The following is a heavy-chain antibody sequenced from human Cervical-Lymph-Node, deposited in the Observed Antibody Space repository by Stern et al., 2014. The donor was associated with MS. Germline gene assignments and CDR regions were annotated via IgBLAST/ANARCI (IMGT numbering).Heavy chain of an antibody. CDR2: LLPMFGTA. CDR1: GGTLSRYA. CDR3: ARDRVTGWFDP. V-gene: IGHV1-69*14. D-gene: IGHD3-10*01. Sequence: QVQLVHSGAEVKKPGSSVRVSCKASGGTLSRYALSWVRQAPGQGLEWMGGLLPMFGTANYAQKFQGRVTITADKSTNTAHMHLISLTSDDTAVYYCARDRVTGWFDPWGQGTLVTVSS. J-gene: IGHJ5*02.